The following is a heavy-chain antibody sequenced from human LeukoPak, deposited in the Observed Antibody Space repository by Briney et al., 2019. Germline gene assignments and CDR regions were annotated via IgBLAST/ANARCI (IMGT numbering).Heavy chain of an antibody. CDR3: ARDGEGAFTGFAY. CDR1: GGSINNYY. J-gene: IGHJ4*02. CDR2: ISYSGST. Sequence: SETLSLTCIVSGGSINNYYWSWLRQSPGKGLEWIGFISYSGSTKHNPSLKSRVTMSLDTSKNQFSLKLSSVSAADTAVYYCARDGEGAFTGFAYWGREPW. V-gene: IGHV4-59*01. D-gene: IGHD1-26*01.